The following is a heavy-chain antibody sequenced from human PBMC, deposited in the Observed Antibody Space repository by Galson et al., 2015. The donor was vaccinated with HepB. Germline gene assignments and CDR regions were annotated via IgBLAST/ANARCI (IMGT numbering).Heavy chain of an antibody. Sequence: TLSLTCTVYSGSISSGDYYWSWIRLHPGKGLEWIGYIYHSGNTYYNPSLKSRVNMSIDTSKNQFSLNLSSVTSADTAVYFCAAITTMMVVINPWGKGILVTVSS. J-gene: IGHJ5*02. CDR2: IYHSGNT. V-gene: IGHV4-31*03. D-gene: IGHD3-22*01. CDR1: SGSISSGDYY. CDR3: AAITTMMVVINP.